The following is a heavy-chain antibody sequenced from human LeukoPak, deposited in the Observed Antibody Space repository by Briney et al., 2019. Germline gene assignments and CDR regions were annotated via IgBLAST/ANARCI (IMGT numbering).Heavy chain of an antibody. J-gene: IGHJ4*02. CDR1: GFTVSSNY. CDR2: IYSGGST. CDR3: ARETVTRNYFDY. Sequence: GGSLRLSCAASGFTVSSNYMNWVRQAPGKGLEWVSVIYSGGSTYYADSVKGRFTISRDNSKNTLYLQMNSLRAEDTAVYYCARETVTRNYFDYWGQGTLVTVSS. V-gene: IGHV3-53*01. D-gene: IGHD4-17*01.